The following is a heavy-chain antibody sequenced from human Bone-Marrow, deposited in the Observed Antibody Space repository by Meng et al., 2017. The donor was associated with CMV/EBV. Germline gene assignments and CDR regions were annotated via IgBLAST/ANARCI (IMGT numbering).Heavy chain of an antibody. CDR2: IKEDGGEK. D-gene: IGHD3-10*01. Sequence: GESLKISCAASGFTFSSYWMTWVRQAPGRGLEWVANIKEDGGEKYYVDSVKGRFTISRDNAKNSLYLQMNSLRAEDTAVYYCARETLPLWYYYGSGSQKTYYFDYWGQGTLVTVSS. CDR1: GFTFSSYW. CDR3: ARETLPLWYYYGSGSQKTYYFDY. J-gene: IGHJ4*02. V-gene: IGHV3-7*01.